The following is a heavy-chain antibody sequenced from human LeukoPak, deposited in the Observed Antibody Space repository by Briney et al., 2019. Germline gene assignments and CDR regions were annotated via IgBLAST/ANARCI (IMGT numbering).Heavy chain of an antibody. CDR1: GGSFSSGSYY. Sequence: PSETLSLTCTVSGGSFSSGSYYWSWIRQPPGTGLEWVGYIYYSGSTNYNPSLKSRVTISVDTSKNQFSLKLSSVTAADTAVYYCARGGWYNAIIWGQGTLVTVSS. D-gene: IGHD6-19*01. J-gene: IGHJ4*02. V-gene: IGHV4-61*01. CDR2: IYYSGST. CDR3: ARGGWYNAII.